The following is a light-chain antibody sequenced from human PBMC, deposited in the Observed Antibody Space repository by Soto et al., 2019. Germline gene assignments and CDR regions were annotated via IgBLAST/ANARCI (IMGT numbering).Light chain of an antibody. Sequence: EIVLTQSPGTLSLSPGDRASLSCRASQTITSSLAWYQQKPGQTPRLLIHGASTRATGIPARFSGSGSGTRFTLTIASLQSEDFAVYYCQQYDNWPRTFGQGTKVDIK. J-gene: IGKJ1*01. CDR1: QTITSS. V-gene: IGKV3-15*01. CDR2: GAS. CDR3: QQYDNWPRT.